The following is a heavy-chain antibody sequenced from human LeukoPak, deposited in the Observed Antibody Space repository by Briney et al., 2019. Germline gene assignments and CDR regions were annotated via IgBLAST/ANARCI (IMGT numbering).Heavy chain of an antibody. CDR3: ARFYDILTRGPPTTDY. CDR2: IYSGGST. V-gene: IGHV3-66*01. Sequence: GGSLRLSCAASGFTASSNYMNWVRQAPGKGLEWVSVIYSGGSTYYADSVKGRFTISRDNSKNTLYLQMNSLRAEDTAVYYCARFYDILTRGPPTTDYWGQGTLVTVSS. D-gene: IGHD3-9*01. J-gene: IGHJ4*02. CDR1: GFTASSNY.